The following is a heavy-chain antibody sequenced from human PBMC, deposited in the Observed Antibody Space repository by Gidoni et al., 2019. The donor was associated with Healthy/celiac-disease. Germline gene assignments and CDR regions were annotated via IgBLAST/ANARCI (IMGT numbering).Heavy chain of an antibody. CDR3: ARVADTAMAYYYYYGMDV. Sequence: QVQLVQSGAEVKKPGASVKVSCKASGYTFTSYGISWVRQAPGQGLEWMGWISAYNGNTNYAQKLQGRVTMTTDTSTSTAYMELRSLRSDDTAVYYCARVADTAMAYYYYYGMDVWGQGTTVTVSS. CDR1: GYTFTSYG. V-gene: IGHV1-18*01. CDR2: ISAYNGNT. J-gene: IGHJ6*02. D-gene: IGHD5-18*01.